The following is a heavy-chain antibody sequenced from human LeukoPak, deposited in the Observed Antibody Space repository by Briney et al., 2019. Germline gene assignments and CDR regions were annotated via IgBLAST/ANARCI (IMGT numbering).Heavy chain of an antibody. CDR2: ISAYNGNI. CDR3: ARDTRHNWNDDPFDY. CDR1: GYTFTSYG. D-gene: IGHD1-20*01. Sequence: ASVKVSCKASGYTFTSYGISWVRQAPGQGLEWMGWISAYNGNINYAQKLQGRVTMTTDTSTSTAYMELRSLRSDDTAVYYCARDTRHNWNDDPFDYWGQGTLVTVSS. J-gene: IGHJ4*02. V-gene: IGHV1-18*01.